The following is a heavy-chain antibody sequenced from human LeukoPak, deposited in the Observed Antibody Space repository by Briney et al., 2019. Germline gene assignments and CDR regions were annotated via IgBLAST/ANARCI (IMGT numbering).Heavy chain of an antibody. CDR2: ISPDDSDI. J-gene: IGHJ4*02. D-gene: IGHD1-26*01. V-gene: IGHV5-51*01. CDR1: GYSFTTYW. Sequence: GESLKISCKGSGYSFTTYWIAWVRQMPGRGLEWMGIISPDDSDIRYSPSFQGHVTISADKSISTAYLQWSSLQASDTAMYYCARHEGSGSYYSYWGQETLVTVSS. CDR3: ARHEGSGSYYSY.